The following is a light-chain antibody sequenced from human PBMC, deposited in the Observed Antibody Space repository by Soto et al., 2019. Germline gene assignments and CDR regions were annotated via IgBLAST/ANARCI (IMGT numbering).Light chain of an antibody. CDR3: QQYNSYSLWT. CDR2: DAS. CDR1: QSISTL. Sequence: DIQMTQSPATLSASVGDRVTITCRASQSISTLLAWYQQKPGKAPELLISDASSLESGVPSRFSGSGSGAESTLTISSLQPDDFATYYCQQYNSYSLWTFGQGTKVDIK. V-gene: IGKV1-5*01. J-gene: IGKJ1*01.